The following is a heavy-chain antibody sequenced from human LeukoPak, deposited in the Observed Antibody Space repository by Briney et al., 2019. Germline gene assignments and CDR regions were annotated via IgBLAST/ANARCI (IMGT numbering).Heavy chain of an antibody. CDR2: MNPDSGNK. J-gene: IGHJ5*02. D-gene: IGHD2-2*01. CDR3: ARGLHCSKANCRRGEWFDP. V-gene: IGHV1-8*01. CDR1: GYTFTSYD. Sequence: ASVKVSCKASGYTFTSYDINWVRQATGQGLEWMGWMNPDSGNKGYVQKFQGRVTMTRNASISTAYMELSSLRSEDTAMYYCARGLHCSKANCRRGEWFDPWGQGTLVTVSS.